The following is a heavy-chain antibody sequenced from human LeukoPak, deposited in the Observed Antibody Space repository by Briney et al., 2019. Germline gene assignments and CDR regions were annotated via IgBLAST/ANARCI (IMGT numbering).Heavy chain of an antibody. V-gene: IGHV1-8*01. D-gene: IGHD1-7*01. CDR1: GYTFTSYD. Sequence: SVKVSCTASGYTFTSYDINWVRQATGQGLEWMGWMNPNSGNTGYAQKFQVRVTMTRNTSISTAYMDLSSLRSEDAAVYYCARGSWNYDYWGQGTLVTVSS. CDR3: ARGSWNYDY. J-gene: IGHJ4*02. CDR2: MNPNSGNT.